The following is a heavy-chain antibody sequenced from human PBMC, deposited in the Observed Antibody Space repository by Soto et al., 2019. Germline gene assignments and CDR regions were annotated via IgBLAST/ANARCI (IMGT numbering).Heavy chain of an antibody. D-gene: IGHD3-3*01. Sequence: GASVQVSCKASGYTFTSYGISWVRQAPGQGLEWMGWISAYNGNTNYAQKLQGRVTMTTDTSTSTAYMELRSLRSDDTAVYYCARGLAPHYDFWSGYYANWFDPWGQGTLVTVSS. V-gene: IGHV1-18*01. CDR3: ARGLAPHYDFWSGYYANWFDP. CDR1: GYTFTSYG. J-gene: IGHJ5*02. CDR2: ISAYNGNT.